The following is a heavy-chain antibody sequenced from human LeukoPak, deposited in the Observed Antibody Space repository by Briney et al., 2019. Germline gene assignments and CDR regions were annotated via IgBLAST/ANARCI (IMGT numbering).Heavy chain of an antibody. D-gene: IGHD3-10*01. CDR2: INHSGST. J-gene: IGHJ6*02. CDR3: ARLPPTMVRGVITQYYYYYGMDV. CDR1: GGSFSGYY. Sequence: SETLSLTCAVYGGSFSGYYWSWIRQPPGKGLEWIGEINHSGSTNYNPSLKSRVTISVDTSKNQFSLKLSSVTAADTAVYYCARLPPTMVRGVITQYYYYYGMDVWGQGTTVTVSS. V-gene: IGHV4-34*01.